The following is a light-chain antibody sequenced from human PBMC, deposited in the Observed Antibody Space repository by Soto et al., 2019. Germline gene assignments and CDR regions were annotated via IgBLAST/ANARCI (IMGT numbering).Light chain of an antibody. CDR2: GGS. CDR1: QNIYINS. V-gene: IGKV3-20*01. CDR3: QQYGATPLT. Sequence: EIVLTQSPDTLSLSPGERATLSCRASQNIYINSLAWYQQRPGQAPRLLIYGGSTRATAVPDRFSGSGSGTAFALTISRLEPEDFAVYYCQQYGATPLTFGPGTKVD. J-gene: IGKJ3*01.